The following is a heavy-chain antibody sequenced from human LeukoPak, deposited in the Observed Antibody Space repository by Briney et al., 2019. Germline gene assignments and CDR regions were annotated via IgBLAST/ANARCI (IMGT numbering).Heavy chain of an antibody. CDR3: AKVPDYYGSGRFH. CDR2: ISASGGTI. J-gene: IGHJ4*02. V-gene: IGHV3-48*03. Sequence: GGSLRLSCAASGFTFSSYDLNWLRQAPGKGLEWVSYISASGGTIYYADSVKGRFTISRDNAKNSLYLQVTSLRAEDTAVYYCAKVPDYYGSGRFHWGQGSLVTVSS. D-gene: IGHD3-10*01. CDR1: GFTFSSYD.